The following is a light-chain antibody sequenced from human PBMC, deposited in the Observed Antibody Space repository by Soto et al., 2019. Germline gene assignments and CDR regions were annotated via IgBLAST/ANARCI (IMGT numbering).Light chain of an antibody. J-gene: IGLJ1*01. Sequence: QSALTQPASVSGSPGQSITISCTGTSSDVGSYTLVSWYQHHPGKAPKLMIYDGSKRPSGVSNRFSGSKSGSTASLTISGLQAEDEADYYCCSYAGSSTYVFGTGTKLTVL. CDR1: SSDVGSYTL. V-gene: IGLV2-23*01. CDR2: DGS. CDR3: CSYAGSSTYV.